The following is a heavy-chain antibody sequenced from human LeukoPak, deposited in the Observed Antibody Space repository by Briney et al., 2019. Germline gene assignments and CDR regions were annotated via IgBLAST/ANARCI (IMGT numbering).Heavy chain of an antibody. D-gene: IGHD6-13*01. CDR3: AREKIPALVFDP. Sequence: PGGSLRLSCAASGFPSSSYDMDWLRQAPGKGLEWVAHISGSSGNILYSDSVRGRFSVSRDNANNLLDLQMNSLRVEDTAVYYCAREKIPALVFDPWGQGTLVAVSP. V-gene: IGHV3-21*05. J-gene: IGHJ5*02. CDR1: GFPSSSYD. CDR2: ISGSSGNI.